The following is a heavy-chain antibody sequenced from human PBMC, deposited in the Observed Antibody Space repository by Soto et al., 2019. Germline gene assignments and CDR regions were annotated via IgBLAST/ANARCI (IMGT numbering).Heavy chain of an antibody. J-gene: IGHJ5*02. Sequence: SETLSLTCTVSGGSISSYYWSWIRQPPGKGLEWIGYIYYSGSTNYNPSLKSRVTISVDTSKNQFSLKLSSVTAADTAVYYCARYYYDSSGYYYSGPWGQGTPVTVSS. CDR2: IYYSGST. CDR3: ARYYYDSSGYYYSGP. D-gene: IGHD3-22*01. V-gene: IGHV4-59*01. CDR1: GGSISSYY.